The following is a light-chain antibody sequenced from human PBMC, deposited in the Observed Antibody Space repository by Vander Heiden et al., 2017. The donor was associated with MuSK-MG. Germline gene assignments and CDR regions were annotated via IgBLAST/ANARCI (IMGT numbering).Light chain of an antibody. J-gene: IGLJ2*01. CDR2: SDY. CDR1: SSNIGSNT. Sequence: QSVSTQPPPASGTPGQRVSISCSGSSSNIGSNTVNWYHQLPGTAPKLLMYSDYHRPSGVPDRFSGSRSGTSASLAISGLQSEDEADYYCAAWDDNMNGPLFGGGTKLTVL. V-gene: IGLV1-44*01. CDR3: AAWDDNMNGPL.